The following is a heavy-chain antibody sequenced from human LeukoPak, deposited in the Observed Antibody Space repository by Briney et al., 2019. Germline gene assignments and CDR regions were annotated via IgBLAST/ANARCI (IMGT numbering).Heavy chain of an antibody. D-gene: IGHD4-17*01. V-gene: IGHV1-2*02. CDR1: GYTFTGYY. Sequence: ASVKVSCKASGYTFTGYYMHWVRQAAGQGLEWMGWINPNSGGTNYAQNFQSRVSMTRDTSISTAYMELSRLRSDDTAVYYCARDGGDYDRGAFDIWGQGTMVTVSS. CDR2: INPNSGGT. CDR3: ARDGGDYDRGAFDI. J-gene: IGHJ3*02.